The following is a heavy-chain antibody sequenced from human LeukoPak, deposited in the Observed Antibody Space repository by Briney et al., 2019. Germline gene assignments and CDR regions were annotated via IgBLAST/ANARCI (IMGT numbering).Heavy chain of an antibody. Sequence: PSETLSLTCAVSGGSISSGGYSWSWIRQPPGKGLEWIGYIYHSGSAYYNPSLKSRVTISVDRSKNQFSLKLSSVTAADTAVYYCARGSSDYGSGSYLGDWFDPWGQGTLVTISS. D-gene: IGHD3-10*01. CDR1: GGSISSGGYS. CDR2: IYHSGSA. J-gene: IGHJ5*02. V-gene: IGHV4-30-2*01. CDR3: ARGSSDYGSGSYLGDWFDP.